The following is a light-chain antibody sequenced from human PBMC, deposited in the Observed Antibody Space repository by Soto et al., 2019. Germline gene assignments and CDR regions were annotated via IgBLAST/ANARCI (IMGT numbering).Light chain of an antibody. V-gene: IGLV2-14*01. Sequence: QSVLTQPASVSGSPGQSITISCTGTSSDIGVYNYVSWYQQHPGEAPKLVIYEVSNRPSGVSNRFSGSKSGNTASLTISGLQADDEADYYCCSKTSSITYVFGSGTKVTVL. CDR3: CSKTSSITYV. CDR2: EVS. J-gene: IGLJ1*01. CDR1: SSDIGVYNY.